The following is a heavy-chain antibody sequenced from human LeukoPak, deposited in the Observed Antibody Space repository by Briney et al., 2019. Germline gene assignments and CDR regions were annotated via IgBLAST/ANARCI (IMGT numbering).Heavy chain of an antibody. D-gene: IGHD6-13*01. CDR2: IIPIFGTA. J-gene: IGHJ4*02. CDR1: GGTFSSYA. Sequence: ASVKVSCKASGGTFSSYAISWVRQAPGQGLEWMGRIIPIFGTANYAQKLQGRVTMTTDTSTSTAYMELRSLRSDDMAVYYCARDLEQLPTRDYWGQGTLVTVSS. V-gene: IGHV1-69*05. CDR3: ARDLEQLPTRDY.